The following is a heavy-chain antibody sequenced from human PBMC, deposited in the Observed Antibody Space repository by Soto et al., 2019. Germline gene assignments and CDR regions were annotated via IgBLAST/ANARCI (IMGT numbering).Heavy chain of an antibody. V-gene: IGHV3-11*01. CDR3: AREACTNGVCYRAFDY. D-gene: IGHD2-8*01. CDR1: GFTFSDYY. CDR2: ISSSGSTI. J-gene: IGHJ4*02. Sequence: GGSLRLSCAASGFTFSDYYMSWIRQAPGKGLEWVSYISSSGSTIYYADSVKGRFTISRDNAKNSLYLQMNSLRAEDTAVYYCAREACTNGVCYRAFDYWGQGTLVTVSS.